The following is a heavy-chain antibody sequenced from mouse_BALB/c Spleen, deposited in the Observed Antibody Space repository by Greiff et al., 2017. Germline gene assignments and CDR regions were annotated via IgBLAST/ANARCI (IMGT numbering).Heavy chain of an antibody. V-gene: IGHV1-77*01. J-gene: IGHJ2*01. D-gene: IGHD2-14*01. CDR1: GYTFTDYY. Sequence: LQESGAELARPGASVKLSCKASGYTFTDYYINWVKQRTGQGLEWIGEIYPGSGNTYYNEKFKGKATLTADKSSSTAYMQLSSLTSEDSAVYFCASYRYDGGGYFDYWGQGTTLTVSS. CDR2: IYPGSGNT. CDR3: ASYRYDGGGYFDY.